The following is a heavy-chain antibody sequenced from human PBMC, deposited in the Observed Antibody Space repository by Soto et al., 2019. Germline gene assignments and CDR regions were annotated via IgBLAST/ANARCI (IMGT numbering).Heavy chain of an antibody. CDR3: AKDGSGWFDYEY. J-gene: IGHJ4*02. Sequence: GGSLRLSCAASGFTFSSYGMHWVRQAPGKGLEWVAVISYDGSNKYYADSVKGRFTISRDNSKNTLYLQMNSLRAEDTAVYYCAKDGSGWFDYEYWGQGTLVTVSS. D-gene: IGHD6-19*01. CDR2: ISYDGSNK. CDR1: GFTFSSYG. V-gene: IGHV3-30*18.